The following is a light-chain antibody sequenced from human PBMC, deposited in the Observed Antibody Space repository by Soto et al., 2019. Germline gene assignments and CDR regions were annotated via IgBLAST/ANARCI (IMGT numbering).Light chain of an antibody. Sequence: EIAMTQSPATLSVSPGERATLSCRASQNVNNNLAWYQQKPGQAPRLLIYGASTRATGIPARFSGSGSGTEFTVTISSLQSEDFAVYYCQQYNNWPLTFGGGTKVEIQ. J-gene: IGKJ4*01. CDR1: QNVNNN. V-gene: IGKV3-15*01. CDR3: QQYNNWPLT. CDR2: GAS.